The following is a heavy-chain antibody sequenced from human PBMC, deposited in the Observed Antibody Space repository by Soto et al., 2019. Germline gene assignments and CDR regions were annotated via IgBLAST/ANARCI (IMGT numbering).Heavy chain of an antibody. CDR2: IIPMLDTP. J-gene: IGHJ4*02. V-gene: IGHV1-69*01. Sequence: QVQLVQSGAEVKKPGSSVKVSCKSSGGTFSSYVISWVRQAPGKGLEWMGGIIPMLDTPNFAQKFQGRVTFTAAVSTSTAYMEVSSLRSEDTAVYYCASGIPVTGTASFDYWGRGTLVTVSS. CDR3: ASGIPVTGTASFDY. CDR1: GGTFSSYV. D-gene: IGHD2-21*02.